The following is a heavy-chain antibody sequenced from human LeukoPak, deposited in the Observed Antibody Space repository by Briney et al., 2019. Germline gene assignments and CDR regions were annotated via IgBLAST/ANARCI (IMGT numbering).Heavy chain of an antibody. D-gene: IGHD3-9*01. Sequence: SETLSLTCTVSGGSISSSSYYWGWIRQPPGKGLEWIGSIYYSGSTYYNPSLKSRVTISVDTSKNQFSLKLSSVTAADTAVYYCAREYDILTSDAFDIWGQGTMVTVSS. V-gene: IGHV4-39*07. CDR2: IYYSGST. CDR3: AREYDILTSDAFDI. CDR1: GGSISSSSYY. J-gene: IGHJ3*02.